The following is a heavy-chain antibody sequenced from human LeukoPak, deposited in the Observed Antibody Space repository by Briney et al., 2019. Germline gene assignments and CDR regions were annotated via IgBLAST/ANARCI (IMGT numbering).Heavy chain of an antibody. D-gene: IGHD3-3*02. CDR3: ARASMHGELPGI. CDR1: GGSFSGYY. V-gene: IGHV4-34*01. J-gene: IGHJ3*02. CDR2: INHSGST. Sequence: PSETLSLTCAVYGGSFSGYYWSWIRQPPGKGLEWIGEINHSGSTNYNPSLKSRVTISVDTSKNQFSLKLSSVTAADTAVYYCARASMHGELPGIWGQGTMVTVSS.